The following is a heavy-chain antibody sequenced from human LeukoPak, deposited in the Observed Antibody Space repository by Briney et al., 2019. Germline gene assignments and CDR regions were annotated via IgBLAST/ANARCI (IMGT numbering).Heavy chain of an antibody. J-gene: IGHJ4*02. CDR1: GFTFSSYA. Sequence: GGSLRLSCAASGFTFSSYAMSWVRQAPGKGLEWVSAISGSGGSTYYADSVKGRFTNSRDNSKNTLYLQMNSLRAEDTAVYYCARVMRAAAATIYYFDYWGQGTLVTVSS. CDR2: ISGSGGST. V-gene: IGHV3-23*01. CDR3: ARVMRAAAATIYYFDY. D-gene: IGHD6-13*01.